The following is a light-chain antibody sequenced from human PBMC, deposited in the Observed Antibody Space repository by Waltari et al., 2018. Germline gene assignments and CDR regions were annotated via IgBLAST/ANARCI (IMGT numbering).Light chain of an antibody. Sequence: EIVMTQSPVTLSVSPGERAALSCRPSQSVRTNLAWYPQRPGQTPRPLIYGTSTRATEIPARFSGSGSGTEFTLTISSLQSEDFAVYYCQQYNDWPYTFGQGTKLEIK. V-gene: IGKV3-15*01. CDR2: GTS. CDR1: QSVRTN. J-gene: IGKJ2*01. CDR3: QQYNDWPYT.